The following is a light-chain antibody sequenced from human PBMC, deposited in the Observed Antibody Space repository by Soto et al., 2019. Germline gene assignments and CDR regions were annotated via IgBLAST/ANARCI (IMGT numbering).Light chain of an antibody. CDR3: HQYNNFWT. CDR1: QSVASSY. CDR2: GAS. Sequence: EVVLTQSPGTLSLSPGERVTLSCRASQSVASSYLAWYQQKPGRAPRLLFYGASTRATGIPARFSGSGSGTEFTLTISSLQSEDFGLYYCHQYNNFWTFGQGTKVEIK. J-gene: IGKJ1*01. V-gene: IGKV3-15*01.